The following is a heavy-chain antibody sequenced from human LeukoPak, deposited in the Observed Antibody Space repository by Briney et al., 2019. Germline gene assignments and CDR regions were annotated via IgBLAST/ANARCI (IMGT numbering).Heavy chain of an antibody. V-gene: IGHV4-59*01. D-gene: IGHD1-1*01. J-gene: IGHJ6*03. CDR2: VDHTGST. CDR1: GFTFSSYW. Sequence: GSLRLSCAASGFTFSSYWMSWVRQAPGKGLEWIGYVDHTGSTNFNPSLNGRVSISRDTTKNLFSLRLRSVTAADTAVYFCARGRVSSSTWYSTYYYYFYMDVWGKGTTVTVSS. CDR3: ARGRVSSSTWYSTYYYYFYMDV.